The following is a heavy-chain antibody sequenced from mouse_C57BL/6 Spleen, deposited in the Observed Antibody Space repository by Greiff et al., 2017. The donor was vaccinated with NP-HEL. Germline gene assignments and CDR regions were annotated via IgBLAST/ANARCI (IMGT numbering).Heavy chain of an antibody. CDR3: AIPLYYSSSLGYFDY. CDR1: GYSFTSYW. V-gene: IGHV1-55*01. J-gene: IGHJ2*01. D-gene: IGHD1-1*01. CDR2: LYTGSGST. Sequence: VQLQQPGPELVKPGASVTMSCKASGYSFTSYWLTWVNQRPGQGLEWIGDLYTGSGSTNYNESFKSKATLTVDTSSSAAYMQLSRLTSEDSASDYYAIPLYYSSSLGYFDYGGQGTTLTVSS.